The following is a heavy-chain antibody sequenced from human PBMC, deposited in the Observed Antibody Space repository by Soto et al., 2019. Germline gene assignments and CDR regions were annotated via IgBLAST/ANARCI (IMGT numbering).Heavy chain of an antibody. CDR1: GYTLTELS. CDR2: FDPEDGET. V-gene: IGHV1-24*01. D-gene: IGHD6-6*01. CDR3: GGYSSSYGYFDY. Sequence: ASVKVSCKVSGYTLTELSMHWVRQAPGKGLEWMGGFDPEDGETIYAQKFQGRVTMTEDTSTDTAYMELSSLRSEDTAVYYCGGYSSSYGYFDYWGQGTLVTVSS. J-gene: IGHJ4*02.